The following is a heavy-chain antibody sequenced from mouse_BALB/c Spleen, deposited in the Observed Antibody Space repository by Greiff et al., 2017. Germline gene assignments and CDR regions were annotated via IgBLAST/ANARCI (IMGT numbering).Heavy chain of an antibody. CDR1: GYTFTSYW. Sequence: QVQLQQSGAELAKPGASVKMSCKASGYTFTSYWMHWVKQRPGQGLEWIGYINPSTGYTEYNQKFKDKATLTADKSSSTAYMQLSSLTSEDSAVYYCARQGYFDDWGQGTTLTVSS. CDR3: ARQGYFDD. V-gene: IGHV1-7*01. J-gene: IGHJ2*01. CDR2: INPSTGYT.